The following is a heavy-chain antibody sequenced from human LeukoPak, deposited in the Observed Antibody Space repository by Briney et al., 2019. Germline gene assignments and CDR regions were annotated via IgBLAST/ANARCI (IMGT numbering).Heavy chain of an antibody. Sequence: SETLSLTCTVSGGSIISFYWSWIRQPPGKGLEWIGYMYYGGSPNYNPSPKSRVITSLDTSKKQFSLKLNSVTTADTAVYYCVTGRYSYGWYDHWGQGILVIVSS. CDR1: GGSIISFY. CDR2: MYYGGSP. CDR3: VTGRYSYGWYDH. V-gene: IGHV4-59*13. D-gene: IGHD1-26*01. J-gene: IGHJ5*02.